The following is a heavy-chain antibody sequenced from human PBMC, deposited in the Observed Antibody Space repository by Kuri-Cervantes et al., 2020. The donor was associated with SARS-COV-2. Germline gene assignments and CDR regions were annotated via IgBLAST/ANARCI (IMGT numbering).Heavy chain of an antibody. CDR3: ANSVVPAALYYYHGMDV. CDR2: IIPILGIA. CDR1: GGTFSSYT. D-gene: IGHD2-2*01. Sequence: SVKVSCKASGGTFSSYTISWVRQAPGQGLEWMGRIIPILGIANYAQKFQGRVTITADKSTSAAYMELNSLRAEDTAVYYCANSVVPAALYYYHGMDVWGQGTTVTVSS. J-gene: IGHJ6*02. V-gene: IGHV1-69*02.